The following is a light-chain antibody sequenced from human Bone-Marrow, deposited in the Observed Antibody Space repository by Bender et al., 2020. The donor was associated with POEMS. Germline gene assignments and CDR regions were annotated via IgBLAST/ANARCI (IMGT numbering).Light chain of an antibody. CDR2: EGD. V-gene: IGLV2-23*01. Sequence: QSALTQPASVSGSPGQSITISCTGTSSDVGSYNLVSWYQQHPGKAPKLMIYEGDKRPSGVSNRFSGYKSGNTASLTISGLQAEDEADYYCCSYAGTTTFVVFGGGTKLTVL. CDR3: CSYAGTTTFVV. CDR1: SSDVGSYNL. J-gene: IGLJ2*01.